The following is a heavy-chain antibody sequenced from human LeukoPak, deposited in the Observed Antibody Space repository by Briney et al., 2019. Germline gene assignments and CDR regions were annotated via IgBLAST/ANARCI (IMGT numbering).Heavy chain of an antibody. CDR2: INPNSGGT. Sequence: ASVKVSCKASGYTFTGYYMHWVRQAPGQGLEWMGWINPNSGGTNYAQKFQGWVTMTRDTSISTAYMDLSNLRSDDTAIYYCAINTGGRADAFDIWGQGTLVTVSS. CDR1: GYTFTGYY. J-gene: IGHJ3*02. CDR3: AINTGGRADAFDI. V-gene: IGHV1-2*04. D-gene: IGHD1-26*01.